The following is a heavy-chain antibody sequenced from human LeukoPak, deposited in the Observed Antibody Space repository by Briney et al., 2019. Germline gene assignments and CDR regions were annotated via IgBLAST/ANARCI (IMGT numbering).Heavy chain of an antibody. J-gene: IGHJ4*02. CDR2: INGDESRT. CDR3: ARDLYSNYFDY. CDR1: GFTFSRYW. V-gene: IGHV3-74*01. Sequence: GGSLRLSCAASGFTFSRYWMHWVRQAPGKGLVWVSRINGDESRTNYADSVKGRFTISRDTAKNTLYLQMNSLRAEDTAVYYCARDLYSNYFDYWGQGTLVTVSS. D-gene: IGHD4-11*01.